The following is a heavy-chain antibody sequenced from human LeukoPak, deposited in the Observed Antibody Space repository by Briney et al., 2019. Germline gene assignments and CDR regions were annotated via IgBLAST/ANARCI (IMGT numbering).Heavy chain of an antibody. CDR2: IYTSGST. Sequence: SETLSLTCTVSGGSISSYYWSWIRQPAGKGLEWIGRIYTSGSTNYNPSLKSRVTMSVDTSKNQFSLKLSSVTAADTAVYYCARERLWFGELFHYYYYYMDVWGKGTTVTISS. J-gene: IGHJ6*03. V-gene: IGHV4-4*07. CDR3: ARERLWFGELFHYYYYYMDV. CDR1: GGSISSYY. D-gene: IGHD3-10*01.